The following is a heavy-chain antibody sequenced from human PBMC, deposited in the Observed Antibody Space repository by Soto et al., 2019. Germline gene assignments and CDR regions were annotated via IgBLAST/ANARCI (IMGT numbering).Heavy chain of an antibody. CDR1: GFTFSSYA. D-gene: IGHD3-22*01. CDR2: ISYDGSNK. V-gene: IGHV3-30*04. J-gene: IGHJ3*02. Sequence: GGSLRLSCAASGFTFSSYAMHWVRQAPGKGLEWVAVISYDGSNKYYADSVKGRFIISRDNSKNTLYLQMNSLRAEDTAVYYCARGLYAFDIWGQGTMVTVSS. CDR3: ARGLYAFDI.